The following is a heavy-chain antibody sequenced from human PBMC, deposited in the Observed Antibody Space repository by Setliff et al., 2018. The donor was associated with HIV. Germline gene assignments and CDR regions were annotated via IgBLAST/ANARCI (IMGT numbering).Heavy chain of an antibody. Sequence: GGSLRLSCAASGFTFSTFAMNWVRQAPGKGLEWVSGISGSGAGTYYADSVKGRFTISRDNSKNTLYLQMNSLRVEDTAVYYCARDPGYGPFGVLTRKGPGYYYYYMDVWGKGTTVTVSS. V-gene: IGHV3-23*01. CDR3: ARDPGYGPFGVLTRKGPGYYYYYMDV. D-gene: IGHD3-3*01. CDR1: GFTFSTFA. CDR2: ISGSGAGT. J-gene: IGHJ6*03.